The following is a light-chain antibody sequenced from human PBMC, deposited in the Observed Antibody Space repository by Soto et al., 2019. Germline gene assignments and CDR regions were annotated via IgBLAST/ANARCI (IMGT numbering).Light chain of an antibody. V-gene: IGLV2-14*01. CDR2: DVN. J-gene: IGLJ1*01. Sequence: QSALTQPASVSGSPGQSITISCTGTSSDVGGYNYVSWYQHHPGKAPKLLIYDVNNRPSGVSDRFSGSKSGNTASLTISGTQAMDEADYYCQAWDSSTSYVFGTGTKLTVL. CDR3: QAWDSSTSYV. CDR1: SSDVGGYNY.